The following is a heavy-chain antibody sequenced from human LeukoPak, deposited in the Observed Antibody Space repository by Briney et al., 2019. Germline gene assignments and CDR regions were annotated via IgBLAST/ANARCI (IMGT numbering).Heavy chain of an antibody. D-gene: IGHD5-24*01. CDR2: IIPIFGTA. CDR3: ARKGDDYNYYYYYYGMDV. V-gene: IGHV1-69*13. J-gene: IGHJ6*02. CDR1: GGTFSSYA. Sequence: ASVKVSCKASGGTFSSYAISWVRQAPGQGLEWMGGIIPIFGTANYAQKFQGRVTITADESTSTAYMELSSLRSEDTAVYYCARKGDDYNYYYYYYGMDVWGQGTTVTVSS.